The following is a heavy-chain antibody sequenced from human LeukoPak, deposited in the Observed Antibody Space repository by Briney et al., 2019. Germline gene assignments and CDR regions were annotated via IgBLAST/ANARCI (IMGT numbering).Heavy chain of an antibody. V-gene: IGHV4-31*03. CDR2: IYYSGST. Sequence: SQTLSLTCTVSGGSISSGGYYWSWIRQHPGKGLEWIEYIYYSGSTYYNPSLKSRVTISVDTPRHQFSLKLSSATAADTAVYYCARGGTTNWFDPWGQGTLVTVSS. J-gene: IGHJ5*02. CDR3: ARGGTTNWFDP. D-gene: IGHD1-7*01. CDR1: GGSISSGGYY.